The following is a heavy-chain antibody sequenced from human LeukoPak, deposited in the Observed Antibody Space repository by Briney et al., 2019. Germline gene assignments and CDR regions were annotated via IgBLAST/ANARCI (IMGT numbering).Heavy chain of an antibody. V-gene: IGHV4-39*01. CDR1: GGSISSSSYY. D-gene: IGHD3-22*01. CDR2: IYYSGST. CDR3: AVHYYDSSGYHGFFDY. J-gene: IGHJ4*02. Sequence: SETLSLTCTVSGGSISSSSYYWGWIRQPPGKGLEWIGSIYYSGSTYYNPSLKSRVTISVDTSKNQFSLKLSSVTAADTAVYYCAVHYYDSSGYHGFFDYWGQGTLVTVSS.